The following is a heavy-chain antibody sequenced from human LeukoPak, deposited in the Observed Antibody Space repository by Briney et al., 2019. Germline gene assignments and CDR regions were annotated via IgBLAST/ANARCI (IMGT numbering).Heavy chain of an antibody. CDR3: AKGPGYYDFWSGLPYYFDY. J-gene: IGHJ4*02. CDR1: GFTFDDYA. Sequence: PGGSLRLSCAASGFTFDDYAMYWVRQAPGKGLEWVSGISWNSGSIGYADSVKGRFTISRDNAKNSLYLQMNSLRAEDTALYYCAKGPGYYDFWSGLPYYFDYWGQGTLVTVSS. CDR2: ISWNSGSI. V-gene: IGHV3-9*01. D-gene: IGHD3-3*01.